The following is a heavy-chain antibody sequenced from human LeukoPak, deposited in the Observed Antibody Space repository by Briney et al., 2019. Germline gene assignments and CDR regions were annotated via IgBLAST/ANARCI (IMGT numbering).Heavy chain of an antibody. CDR1: GENFSIYF. J-gene: IGHJ4*02. V-gene: IGHV4-34*01. D-gene: IGHD2-21*01. CDR2: INHGGST. Sequence: PSETLSLTCAVYGENFSIYFYSWIRQPPGKGLEWIGEINHGGSTSYNPSLKSRVTISVDTSKNQFSLRLSSVTAADTAMYYCARPGLAYCGADCYSTEGYYFDYWSQGILVTVSS. CDR3: ARPGLAYCGADCYSTEGYYFDY.